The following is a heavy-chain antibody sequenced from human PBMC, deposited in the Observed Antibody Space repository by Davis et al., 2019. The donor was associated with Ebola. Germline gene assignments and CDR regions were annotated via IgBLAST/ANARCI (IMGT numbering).Heavy chain of an antibody. CDR3: ARDGEHYSDLDY. CDR2: IKSDGSTK. CDR1: GFTFSSYW. Sequence: HTGESLKISCAASGFTFSSYWMSWVRQAPGKGLVWVSRIKSDGSTKSYADSVKGRFTISRDNAKNTLYLQMDSLRAEDTAVYYCARDGEHYSDLDYWGQGTLVTVSS. V-gene: IGHV3-74*01. D-gene: IGHD1-26*01. J-gene: IGHJ4*02.